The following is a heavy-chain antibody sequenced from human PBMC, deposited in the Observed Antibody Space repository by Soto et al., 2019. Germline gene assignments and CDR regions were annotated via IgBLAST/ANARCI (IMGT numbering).Heavy chain of an antibody. CDR1: GGTFNSYA. D-gene: IGHD3-22*01. CDR2: IIPICGTA. CDR3: ARVWESPDYYDSSGYWEPFDY. Sequence: GASVKVSCKASGGTFNSYAINWVRQAPGQGLERMGGIIPICGTANYAQKFQGRVTITADESTSTAYIELSSLRSEDTAVYYCARVWESPDYYDSSGYWEPFDYRGQRTLVTVSS. V-gene: IGHV1-69*13. J-gene: IGHJ4*02.